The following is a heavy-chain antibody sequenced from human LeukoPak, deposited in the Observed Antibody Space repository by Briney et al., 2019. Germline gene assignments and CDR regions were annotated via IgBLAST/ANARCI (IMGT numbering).Heavy chain of an antibody. J-gene: IGHJ3*02. D-gene: IGHD3-22*01. V-gene: IGHV4-4*07. Sequence: KTSETLSLTCTVSGGSISSYYWSWIRQPAGKGLEWIGRIYTSGSTNYNPSLKSRVTMSVDTSKNQFSLKLSSVTAADTAAYYCARATEAYYDSSGYYYQGGDAFDIWGQGTMVTVSS. CDR2: IYTSGST. CDR3: ARATEAYYDSSGYYYQGGDAFDI. CDR1: GGSISSYY.